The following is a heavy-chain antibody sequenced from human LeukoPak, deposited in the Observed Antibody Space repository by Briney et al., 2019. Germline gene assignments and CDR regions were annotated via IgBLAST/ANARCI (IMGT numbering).Heavy chain of an antibody. Sequence: ASVKVSCKASGYSFTSNYIHWVRQAPGQGLEWMGMIYPRDGSTSYAQKSQGRVTVTRDTSTSTVHMELSGLRSEDTAVYYCARDQEAFDYWGQGTLVTVSS. J-gene: IGHJ4*02. CDR1: GYSFTSNY. V-gene: IGHV1-46*01. CDR2: IYPRDGST. CDR3: ARDQEAFDY.